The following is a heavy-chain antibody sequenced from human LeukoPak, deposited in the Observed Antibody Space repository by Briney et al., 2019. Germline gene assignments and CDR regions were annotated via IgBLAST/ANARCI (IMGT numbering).Heavy chain of an antibody. D-gene: IGHD3-16*01. CDR3: ARDGGSWFDP. CDR1: GVSISSYY. Sequence: SQTLSLTSTVSGVSISSYYWSWIRQPAGKGLEWRGGIYTSGSTHYTPSLKSRVTTSVDTSKNKFSLKLCSVTCPDTAVYYCARDGGSWFDPWGQGTLVTVSS. CDR2: IYTSGST. V-gene: IGHV4-4*07. J-gene: IGHJ5*02.